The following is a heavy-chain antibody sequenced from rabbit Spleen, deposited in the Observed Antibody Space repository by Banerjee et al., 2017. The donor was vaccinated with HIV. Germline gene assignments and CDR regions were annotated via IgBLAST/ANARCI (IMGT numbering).Heavy chain of an antibody. D-gene: IGHD1-1*01. V-gene: IGHV1S40*01. Sequence: QSLEESGGDLVKPGASLTLTCTASGVSFSSSSYMCWVRQTPGKGLDWIGYIDPIFGRTYYASWVDGRFTISSHNAQNTLYLQLNSLTAADTATYFCARDTSTSFSTYGMDLWGPGTLVTVS. CDR1: GVSFSSSSY. CDR2: IDPIFGRT. J-gene: IGHJ6*01. CDR3: ARDTSTSFSTYGMDL.